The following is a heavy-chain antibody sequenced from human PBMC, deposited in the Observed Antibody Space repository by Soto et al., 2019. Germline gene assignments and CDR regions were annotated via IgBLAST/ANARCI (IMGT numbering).Heavy chain of an antibody. CDR1: GGSISSYY. V-gene: IGHV4-59*01. CDR3: ASERYSYGTLDY. Sequence: QVQLQESGPGLVKPSETLSLTCTVSGGSISSYYWSWIRQPPGKGLEWIGYIYYSGSTNYNPSLKSRVTSSVDTSKNQFSLKLSSVTAADTAVYYCASERYSYGTLDYWGQGTLVTVSS. J-gene: IGHJ4*02. D-gene: IGHD5-18*01. CDR2: IYYSGST.